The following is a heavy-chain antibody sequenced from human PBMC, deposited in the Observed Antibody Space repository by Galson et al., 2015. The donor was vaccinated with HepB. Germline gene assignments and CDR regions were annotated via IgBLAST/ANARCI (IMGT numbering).Heavy chain of an antibody. V-gene: IGHV3-30*04. CDR2: ISYDGSNK. D-gene: IGHD6-19*01. CDR3: ARKWLVPPYYYYGMDV. CDR1: GFTFSSYA. Sequence: SLRLSCAASGFTFSSYAMHWVRQAPGKGLEWVAVISYDGSNKYYADSVKGRFTISRDNSKNTLYLQMNSLRAEDTAVYYCARKWLVPPYYYYGMDVWGQGTTVTVSS. J-gene: IGHJ6*02.